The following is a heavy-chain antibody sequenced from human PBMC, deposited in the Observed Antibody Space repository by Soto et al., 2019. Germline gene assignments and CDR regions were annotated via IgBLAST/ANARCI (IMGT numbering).Heavy chain of an antibody. CDR2: INAGNGNT. Sequence: QVQLVQSGAEVKKPGASVKVSCKASGYTFTSYAMHWVRQAPGQRLEWMGWINAGNGNTKYSQKFQGRVTITRDTSASTAYMELSSLRSEDTAVYYCARVGGGEVVPAAMYYYYYGMDVW. D-gene: IGHD2-2*01. J-gene: IGHJ6*01. CDR1: GYTFTSYA. V-gene: IGHV1-3*01. CDR3: ARVGGGEVVPAAMYYYYYGMDV.